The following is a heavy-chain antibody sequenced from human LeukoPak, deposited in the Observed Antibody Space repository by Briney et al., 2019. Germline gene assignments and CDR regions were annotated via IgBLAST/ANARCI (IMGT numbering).Heavy chain of an antibody. J-gene: IGHJ4*02. V-gene: IGHV1-18*01. CDR3: ARGGSSGWRTPNDDY. D-gene: IGHD6-19*01. Sequence: ASVKVSCKASGYTFTSYGISRVRQAPGQGLEWMGWSSAYNGNTNYGQKLQGRVTMTTDTSTSTAYMELRSLKSDDTAVYYCARGGSSGWRTPNDDYWGQGTLVTVSS. CDR1: GYTFTSYG. CDR2: SSAYNGNT.